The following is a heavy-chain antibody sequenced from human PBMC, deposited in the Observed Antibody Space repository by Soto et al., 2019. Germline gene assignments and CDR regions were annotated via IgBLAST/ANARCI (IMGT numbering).Heavy chain of an antibody. CDR3: ARSQNLEWFNYYYYMDV. CDR2: MNPNSGNT. Sequence: ASVKVSCKASGYTFTSYDINWVRQATGQGLEWMGWMNPNSGNTGYAQKFQGRVTMTRNTSISTAYMELSSLRSEDTAVYYCARSQNLEWFNYYYYMDVWGKGTTVTVSS. J-gene: IGHJ6*03. D-gene: IGHD3-3*01. V-gene: IGHV1-8*01. CDR1: GYTFTSYD.